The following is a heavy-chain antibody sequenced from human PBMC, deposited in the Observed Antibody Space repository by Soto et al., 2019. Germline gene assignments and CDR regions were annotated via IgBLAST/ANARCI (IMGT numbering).Heavy chain of an antibody. Sequence: PSETLSLTCTVSGGSISRYYWSWIRQPPGKGLGWIGFIYYSGSTNYNPSLKSRVTISVDTSKNQFSLKLSSVTAADTAVYYCARSGLDYDFWSGPSLGDYYYYVDVLGKGTTVTVS. V-gene: IGHV4-59*01. CDR1: GGSISRYY. CDR2: IYYSGST. J-gene: IGHJ6*03. D-gene: IGHD3-3*01. CDR3: ARSGLDYDFWSGPSLGDYYYYVDV.